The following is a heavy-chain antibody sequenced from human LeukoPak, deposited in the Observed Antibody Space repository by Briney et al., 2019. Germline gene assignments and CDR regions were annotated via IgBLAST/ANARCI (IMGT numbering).Heavy chain of an antibody. D-gene: IGHD2-15*01. J-gene: IGHJ5*02. Sequence: SETLSLTCTVSGGSISSYYWSWIRQPAGKGLEWIGRIYTSGSTNYNPSLKSRVTMSVDTSKNQFSLKLSSVTAADTAVYYCARDLISYCSGGSCYSGWFDPWGQGTLVTVSS. CDR2: IYTSGST. V-gene: IGHV4-4*07. CDR3: ARDLISYCSGGSCYSGWFDP. CDR1: GGSISSYY.